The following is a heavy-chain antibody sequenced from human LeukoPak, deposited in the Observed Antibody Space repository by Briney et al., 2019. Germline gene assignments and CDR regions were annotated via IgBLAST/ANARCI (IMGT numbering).Heavy chain of an antibody. V-gene: IGHV3-11*01. J-gene: IGHJ6*03. CDR1: GFTFRAYY. CDR2: ISSSGSTI. CDR3: ARDSSETTNYYYYYYMDV. D-gene: IGHD1-7*01. Sequence: GGSLRLSVEAPGFTFRAYYMSWFRRAPGKGLDGVSYISSSGSTIYYADSVKGRFTISRDNAKNSLYLQMNSLRAEDTAVYYCARDSSETTNYYYYYYMDVWGKGTTVTVSS.